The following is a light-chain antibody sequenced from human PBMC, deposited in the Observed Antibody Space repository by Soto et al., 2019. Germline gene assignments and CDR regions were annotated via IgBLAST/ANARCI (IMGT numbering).Light chain of an antibody. CDR3: SSYTGSSTYVV. V-gene: IGLV2-14*01. CDR1: SSDVGGYNY. J-gene: IGLJ2*01. Sequence: QSALTQPASVSGSPGQSITISCTGTSSDVGGYNYVSWYQQHPGKAPKLMIYDVSNRHSGVSNRFSGSKSGNTASLTISGLQAEDEADYYCSSYTGSSTYVVFGGGTKLTVL. CDR2: DVS.